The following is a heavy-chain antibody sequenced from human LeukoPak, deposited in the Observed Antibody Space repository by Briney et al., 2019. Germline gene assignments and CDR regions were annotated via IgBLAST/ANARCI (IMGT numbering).Heavy chain of an antibody. CDR3: ARVPYGGNSGAYYYMDV. V-gene: IGHV1-69*13. CDR2: IIPIFGTA. Sequence: WASVKVSCKASGGTFSSYAISWVRQAPGQGLEWMGGIIPIFGTANYAQKFQGRVTITADESTSTAYMELSSLRSEDTAVYYRARVPYGGNSGAYYYMDVWGKGTTVTVSS. D-gene: IGHD4-23*01. J-gene: IGHJ6*03. CDR1: GGTFSSYA.